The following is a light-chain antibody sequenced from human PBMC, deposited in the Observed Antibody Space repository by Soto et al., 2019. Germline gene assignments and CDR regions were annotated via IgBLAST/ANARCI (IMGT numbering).Light chain of an antibody. CDR2: GAS. J-gene: IGKJ3*01. Sequence: EIVMTQSPATLSVSPGERATLSCRASQSISSNLAWYQQKPGQAPRLLIYGASTRATGIPATFSGSGSGTAFTLTISSLQSEDFAVYYCQQYNNWPLTFGPGTKVDIK. CDR3: QQYNNWPLT. CDR1: QSISSN. V-gene: IGKV3-15*01.